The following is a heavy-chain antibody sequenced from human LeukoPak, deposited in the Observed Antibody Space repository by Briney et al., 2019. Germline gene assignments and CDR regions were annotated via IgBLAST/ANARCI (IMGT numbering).Heavy chain of an antibody. V-gene: IGHV3-15*04. D-gene: IGHD4-23*01. CDR2: LESKIDGGAT. CDR1: GFTVSNAW. Sequence: PGGSLRLSCAASGFTVSNAWMNWVRQAPGKGLEWLGRLESKIDGGATDYAAPVKGRFTISRDDSKNTLYLQLNSLRTEDTAVYYCTTHLQYGGNSGWGQGTLVTVSS. J-gene: IGHJ4*02. CDR3: TTHLQYGGNSG.